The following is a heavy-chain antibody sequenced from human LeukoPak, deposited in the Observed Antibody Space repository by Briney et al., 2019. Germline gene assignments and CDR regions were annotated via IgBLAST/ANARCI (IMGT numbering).Heavy chain of an antibody. CDR1: GFIVRTTY. J-gene: IGHJ4*02. D-gene: IGHD3-22*01. CDR3: TRSGYRHPYHFDS. CDR2: LYTGGGT. V-gene: IGHV3-53*01. Sequence: RTGGSLRLSCAASGFIVRTTYMSWVRQTPGKGLEWVSVLYTGGGTYHADSVKGRFTISRDNSKNTLALQMNSLRVEDTAIYYCTRSGYRHPYHFDSWGQGTLVTVSS.